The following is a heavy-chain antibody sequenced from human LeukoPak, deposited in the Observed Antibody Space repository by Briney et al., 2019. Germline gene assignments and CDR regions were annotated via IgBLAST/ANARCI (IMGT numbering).Heavy chain of an antibody. V-gene: IGHV3-23*01. CDR1: GYTFSNYA. J-gene: IGHJ4*02. Sequence: TGGSLRLSCAASGYTFSNYAMSWVRQAPGKGLEWVSGTSGSGGSTYYADSLKGRFTISRDNSKNTLYLQMNSLRAEDTAVYYCAKDLSNTAMVFDYWAREPWSPSPQ. D-gene: IGHD5-18*01. CDR3: AKDLSNTAMVFDY. CDR2: TSGSGGST.